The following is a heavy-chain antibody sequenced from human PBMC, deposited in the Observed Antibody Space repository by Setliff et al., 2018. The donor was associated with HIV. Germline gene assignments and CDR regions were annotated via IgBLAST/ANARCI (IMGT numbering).Heavy chain of an antibody. CDR2: ISPNFGHT. J-gene: IGHJ6*02. CDR3: ARLGSGWSDSYYYAMDI. CDR1: GGTFSTYS. Sequence: ASVKVSCKVSGGTFSTYSINWVRQAPGHGLEWMGWISPNFGHTKYAQKFLDRVTMTIDTATSRAYMELRSLRSDDTAVYFCARLGSGWSDSYYYAMDIWGQGTTVTVSS. V-gene: IGHV1-18*01. D-gene: IGHD6-19*01.